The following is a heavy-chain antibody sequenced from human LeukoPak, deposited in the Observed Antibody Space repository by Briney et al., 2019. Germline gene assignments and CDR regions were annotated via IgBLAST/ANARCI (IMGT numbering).Heavy chain of an antibody. Sequence: PGGSLRLSCAASGFIFSSYSMSWVRQAPGKGLEWVSVITGSGKNTYYADSVKGRFTISKGNSKNSVYLQMNVLRVDDTAVYYCAKAASSSWPSYQYGMDVWGQGTTVTVSS. D-gene: IGHD6-13*01. J-gene: IGHJ6*02. V-gene: IGHV3-23*01. CDR2: ITGSGKNT. CDR3: AKAASSSWPSYQYGMDV. CDR1: GFIFSSYS.